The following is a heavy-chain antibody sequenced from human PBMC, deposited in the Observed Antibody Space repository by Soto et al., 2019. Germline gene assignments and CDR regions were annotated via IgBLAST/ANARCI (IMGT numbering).Heavy chain of an antibody. CDR1: GGSFSCYY. CDR2: INHSGST. CDR3: ARVAVAGTRFDY. D-gene: IGHD6-19*01. J-gene: IGHJ4*02. Sequence: PSETLSLTCAVYGGSFSCYYWTWIRQPPGTGLEWIGEINHSGSTNYNPSLKSRVTISVDKSKNQFSLKLSSVTAADTAVYYCARVAVAGTRFDYWGQGTLVTVSS. V-gene: IGHV4-34*01.